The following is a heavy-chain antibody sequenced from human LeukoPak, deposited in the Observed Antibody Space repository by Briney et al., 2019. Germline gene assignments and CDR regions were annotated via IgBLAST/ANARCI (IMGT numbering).Heavy chain of an antibody. CDR3: ARASGSDKGTGAFDI. CDR2: IYHSGST. J-gene: IGHJ3*02. CDR1: GGSISSYY. D-gene: IGHD3-10*01. Sequence: SETLSLTCTVSGGSISSYYWSWIRQPPGKGLEWIGYIYHSGSTYYNPSLKSRVTISVDTSKNQFSLKLSSVTAADTAVYYCARASGSDKGTGAFDIWGQGTMVTVSS. V-gene: IGHV4-59*12.